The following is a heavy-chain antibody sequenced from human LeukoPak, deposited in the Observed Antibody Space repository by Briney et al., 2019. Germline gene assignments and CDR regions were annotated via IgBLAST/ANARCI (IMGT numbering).Heavy chain of an antibody. CDR2: IYPGDSDT. V-gene: IGHV5-51*01. CDR1: GYSFTSYW. D-gene: IGHD3-10*01. Sequence: GESLKISCKGSGYSFTSYWIGWVRQMPGKGLGWIGIIYPGDSDTRYSPSFQGQVTISADKSISTAYLQWSSLKASDTAMYYCARIPRMVRGVITTFDYWGQGTLVTVSS. CDR3: ARIPRMVRGVITTFDY. J-gene: IGHJ4*02.